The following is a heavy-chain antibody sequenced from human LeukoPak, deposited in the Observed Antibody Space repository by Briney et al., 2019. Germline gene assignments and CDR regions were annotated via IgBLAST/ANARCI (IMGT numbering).Heavy chain of an antibody. CDR3: ARGQRYGSGSYYGIPRMATYYFDY. D-gene: IGHD3-10*01. CDR2: ISSSSSYI. J-gene: IGHJ4*02. Sequence: GGSLRLSCAASGFTFSSYSMNWVRQAPGKGLEWVSSISSSSSYIYYADSVKGRFTISRDNAKNSLYLQMNSLRAEDTAVYYCARGQRYGSGSYYGIPRMATYYFDYWGQGTLVTVSS. CDR1: GFTFSSYS. V-gene: IGHV3-21*04.